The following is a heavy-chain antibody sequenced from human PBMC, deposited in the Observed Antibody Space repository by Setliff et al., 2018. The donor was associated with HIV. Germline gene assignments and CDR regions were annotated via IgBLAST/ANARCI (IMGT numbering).Heavy chain of an antibody. J-gene: IGHJ4*02. V-gene: IGHV4-39*07. CDR3: ARSVGYGSGWYNFDY. CDR1: GGSISSSSYY. Sequence: PSETLSLTCTVSGGSISSSSYYWGWIRQPPGKGLEWIGSIYYSGSTYYNPSLKSRVTISVDTSKSQFSLNLTSMTAADTAVYYCARSVGYGSGWYNFDYWGQGTLVTVSS. D-gene: IGHD6-19*01. CDR2: IYYSGST.